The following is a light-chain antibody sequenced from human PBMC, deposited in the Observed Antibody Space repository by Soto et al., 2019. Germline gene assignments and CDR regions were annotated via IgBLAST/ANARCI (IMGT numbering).Light chain of an antibody. CDR2: DVS. CDR1: SSDVGGHNY. Sequence: QSALTQPASVSGSPGQSITISCTGTSSDVGGHNYVSWYQQHPGKAPKFMIYDVSNRPSGVSNRFSGSKSDNTASLTISGLQAEDEADYYCGSYTSTSPYVFGTGTKVTVL. J-gene: IGLJ1*01. V-gene: IGLV2-14*03. CDR3: GSYTSTSPYV.